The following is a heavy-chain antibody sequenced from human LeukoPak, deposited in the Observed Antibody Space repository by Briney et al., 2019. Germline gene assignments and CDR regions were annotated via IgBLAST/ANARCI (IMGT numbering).Heavy chain of an antibody. D-gene: IGHD3-10*01. Sequence: ASVKVPCKASGGTLSSFTISWVRQAPGQGLEWMGGIIPIFGTANYAQKFQGRVTITADESTRTAYMELSSLRSEDTAVYYCASRGYGSGSYYGSDYWGQGTLVTVSS. J-gene: IGHJ4*02. V-gene: IGHV1-69*13. CDR1: GGTLSSFT. CDR2: IIPIFGTA. CDR3: ASRGYGSGSYYGSDY.